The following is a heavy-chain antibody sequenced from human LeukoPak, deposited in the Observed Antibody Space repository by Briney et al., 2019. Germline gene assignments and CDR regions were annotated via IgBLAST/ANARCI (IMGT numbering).Heavy chain of an antibody. CDR2: IYYTGST. Sequence: SETLSLTCTVSGGSVSSTEFYWGWIRQPPGKGLQWIGNIYYTGSTYYNPSLNSRVIMSVDTPQNQISPKMTSVTAADTAVYYCARLSKGRYFDYIFDLWGQGTSDTVSS. J-gene: IGHJ4*02. CDR3: ARLSKGRYFDYIFDL. V-gene: IGHV4-39*01. D-gene: IGHD3-9*01. CDR1: GGSVSSTEFY.